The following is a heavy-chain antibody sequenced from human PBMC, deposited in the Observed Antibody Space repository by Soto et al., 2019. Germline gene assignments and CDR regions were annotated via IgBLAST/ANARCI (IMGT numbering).Heavy chain of an antibody. Sequence: QVQLVESGGGVVQPGRSLRLSCAASGFTFSSYGMNWVRQAPGKGLEWVAVIWYDGSNKYYADSVKGRFTISRDNSKNTLYLQMNSLRAEDTAVYYCSRGITDSGSYFPYFDYWGQGTLVTVSS. CDR2: IWYDGSNK. CDR1: GFTFSSYG. D-gene: IGHD1-26*01. J-gene: IGHJ4*02. V-gene: IGHV3-33*01. CDR3: SRGITDSGSYFPYFDY.